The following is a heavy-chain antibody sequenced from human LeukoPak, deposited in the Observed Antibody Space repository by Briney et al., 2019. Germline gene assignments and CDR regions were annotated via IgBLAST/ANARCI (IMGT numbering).Heavy chain of an antibody. J-gene: IGHJ4*02. CDR2: IYYSGST. V-gene: IGHV4-39*01. CDR3: ARHPKNYYTSSGYYDY. D-gene: IGHD3-22*01. CDR1: GGSIINNNYY. Sequence: SETLSLTCTVSGGSIINNNYYWGWIRQPPGKGLEWIGSIYYSGSTYYNPSLKSRVTMSVDTSKNHFSLKLGSVTAADTAVYYCARHPKNYYTSSGYYDYWGQGTLVTVSS.